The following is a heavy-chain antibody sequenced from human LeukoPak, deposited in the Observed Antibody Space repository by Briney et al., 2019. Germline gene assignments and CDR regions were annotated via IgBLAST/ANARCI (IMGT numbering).Heavy chain of an antibody. D-gene: IGHD3-10*01. Sequence: GGSLRLSCAASGFTFDDYAMHWVRQAPGKGLEWVSGISWNSGSIGYADSVKGRFTISRDNAKNSLYLQMNSLRAEDTAVYYCAREVNYYGSGSYGVYGMDVWGQGTTVTVSS. CDR3: AREVNYYGSGSYGVYGMDV. V-gene: IGHV3-9*01. J-gene: IGHJ6*02. CDR1: GFTFDDYA. CDR2: ISWNSGSI.